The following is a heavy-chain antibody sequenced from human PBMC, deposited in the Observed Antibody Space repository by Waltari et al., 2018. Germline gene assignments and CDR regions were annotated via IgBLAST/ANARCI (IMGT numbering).Heavy chain of an antibody. CDR2: LMADGTTH. Sequence: QVQLVESGGGVVQPGGSLRLSCAASGFHLRSYGMDWGRQAPGKGLEWVAFLMADGTTHYYADSVKGRLTISRDSSKNTLYLQMNSLRPEDTAVYYCARGTDYCFDSWGQGTLVTVSS. CDR1: GFHLRSYG. V-gene: IGHV3-30*02. J-gene: IGHJ4*02. CDR3: ARGTDYCFDS. D-gene: IGHD3-9*01.